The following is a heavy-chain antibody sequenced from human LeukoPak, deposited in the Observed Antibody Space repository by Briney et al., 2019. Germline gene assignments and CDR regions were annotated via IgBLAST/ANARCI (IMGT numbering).Heavy chain of an antibody. Sequence: VGSLRLSCAASGFTFSSYEMNWVRQAPGKGLEWVSYISSSGSTIYYADSVKGRFTISRDNAKNSLYLQMNSLRAEDTAFFYWPRTAYDITMIVVADIYFDYWGQGTLVTVSS. CDR3: PRTAYDITMIVVADIYFDY. D-gene: IGHD3-22*01. CDR2: ISSSGSTI. J-gene: IGHJ4*02. CDR1: GFTFSSYE. V-gene: IGHV3-48*03.